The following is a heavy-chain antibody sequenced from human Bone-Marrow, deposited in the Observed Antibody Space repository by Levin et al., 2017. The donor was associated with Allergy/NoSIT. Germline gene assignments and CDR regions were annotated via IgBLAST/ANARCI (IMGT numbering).Heavy chain of an antibody. D-gene: IGHD6-19*01. Sequence: QSGGSLRLSCVASGFTISSYAMSWVRQAPGKGLEWVSAIRGSGDNTHYADSVKGRFTISRDNAKNTLYLQMNSLRAEDTAVFYCASCVVCSSGWCHSFDPWGQGTLVTVSS. J-gene: IGHJ5*02. V-gene: IGHV3-23*01. CDR3: ASCVVCSSGWCHSFDP. CDR2: IRGSGDNT. CDR1: GFTISSYA.